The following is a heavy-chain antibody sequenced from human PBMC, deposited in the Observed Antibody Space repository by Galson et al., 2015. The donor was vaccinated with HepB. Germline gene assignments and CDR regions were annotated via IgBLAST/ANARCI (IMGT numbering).Heavy chain of an antibody. CDR1: GYTFPSYA. J-gene: IGHJ4*02. CDR2: INAGNGKT. V-gene: IGHV1-3*01. CDR3: ARASWVAGAYDLDY. D-gene: IGHD6-19*01. Sequence: SVKVSCKASGYTFPSYAIHWVRQAPGQRLELMGWINAGNGKTKYSQKFQGRVTLTRDTSASTAYMELSSLRSEDMAVYYCARASWVAGAYDLDYWGQGTLVTVSS.